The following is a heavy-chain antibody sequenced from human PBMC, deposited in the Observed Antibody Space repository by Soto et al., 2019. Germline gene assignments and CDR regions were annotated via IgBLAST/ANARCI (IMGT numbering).Heavy chain of an antibody. CDR2: MSYDGSNE. Sequence: QVQLVESGGGVVQPGRSLRLSCAASGFTFSHYAMQWVRKATGKGLEWVALMSYDGSNEYYADSVKVRFTISRDNSKNTLYLQMNILRAEDTAVYYCATDGSHNFDSWCQGTQVTVPS. CDR1: GFTFSHYA. V-gene: IGHV3-30*03. J-gene: IGHJ4*02. D-gene: IGHD1-26*01. CDR3: ATDGSHNFDS.